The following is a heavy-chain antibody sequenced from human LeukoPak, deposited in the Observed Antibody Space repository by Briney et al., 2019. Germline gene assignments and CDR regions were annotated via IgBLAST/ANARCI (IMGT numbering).Heavy chain of an antibody. CDR3: AKILNYSRFWFDS. CDR1: GDSISSGDW. CDR2: VFHTGRT. Sequence: SGTLSLTCAVSGDSISSGDWWTWIRQSPGKGLEWLGEVFHTGRTNYNPSLKSRVTISVDTSKNHFSLRLTSVTAADTAVYYCAKILNYSRFWFDSWGQGTLVTVSS. J-gene: IGHJ5*01. D-gene: IGHD4-11*01. V-gene: IGHV4-4*02.